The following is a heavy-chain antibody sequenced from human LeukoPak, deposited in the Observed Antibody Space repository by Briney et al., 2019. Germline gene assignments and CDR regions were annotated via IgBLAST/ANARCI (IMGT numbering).Heavy chain of an antibody. CDR2: IYTSGST. Sequence: SETLSLTCTVSGGSISSYYWSWIRQPPGQGLEWIGYIYTSGSTNYNPSLKSRVTISVDTSKNQFSLKLRSVTAADTAVYYCARSGRGYSYGPMYYFDYWGQGTLVTVSS. J-gene: IGHJ4*02. D-gene: IGHD5-18*01. V-gene: IGHV4-4*08. CDR1: GGSISSYY. CDR3: ARSGRGYSYGPMYYFDY.